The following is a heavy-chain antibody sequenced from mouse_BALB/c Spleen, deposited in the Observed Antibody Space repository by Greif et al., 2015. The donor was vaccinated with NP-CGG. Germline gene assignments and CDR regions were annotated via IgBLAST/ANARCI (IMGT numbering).Heavy chain of an antibody. D-gene: IGHD2-2*01. CDR1: GFTFSDFY. Sequence: EVKLVESGGGLVQPGGSLRLSCATSGFTFSDFYMEWVRQPPEKRLEWIAASRNKANDYTTEYSASVKGRFIVSRDTSQSILYLQMNALRAEDTAIYYCARDDGYYWYFDVWGAGTTVTVSS. V-gene: IGHV7-1*02. CDR3: ARDDGYYWYFDV. CDR2: SRNKANDYTT. J-gene: IGHJ1*01.